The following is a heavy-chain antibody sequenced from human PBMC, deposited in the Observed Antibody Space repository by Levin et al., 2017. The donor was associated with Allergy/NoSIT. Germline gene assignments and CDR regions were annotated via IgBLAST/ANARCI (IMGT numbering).Heavy chain of an antibody. CDR3: AKAAANPYYYYYMDV. CDR1: GFTFSSYG. J-gene: IGHJ6*03. D-gene: IGHD6-13*01. V-gene: IGHV3-30*18. Sequence: GESLKISCAASGFTFSSYGMHWVRQAPGKGLEWVAVISYDGSNKYYADSVKGRFTISRDNSKNTLYLQMNSLRAEDTAVYYCAKAAANPYYYYYMDVWGKGTTVTVSS. CDR2: ISYDGSNK.